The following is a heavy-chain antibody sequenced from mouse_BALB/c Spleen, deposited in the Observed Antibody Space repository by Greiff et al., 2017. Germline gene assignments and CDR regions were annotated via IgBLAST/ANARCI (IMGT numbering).Heavy chain of an antibody. V-gene: IGHV1S81*02. Sequence: QVQLQQPGAELVKPGASVKLSCKASGYTFTSYYMYWVKQRPGQGLEWIGGINPSNGGTNFNEKFKSKATLTVDKSASTAYMQLSSLTSEDSAVYYCTREDYGSSSDYWGQGTTLTVSS. CDR2: INPSNGGT. CDR1: GYTFTSYY. J-gene: IGHJ2*01. CDR3: TREDYGSSSDY. D-gene: IGHD1-1*01.